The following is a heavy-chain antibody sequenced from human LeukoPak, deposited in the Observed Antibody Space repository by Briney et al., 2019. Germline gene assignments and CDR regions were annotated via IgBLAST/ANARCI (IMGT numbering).Heavy chain of an antibody. J-gene: IGHJ4*02. Sequence: PGGSLRLSCAASGCTFSNDAMNWVRQVPEKGLEWVSNISGRGVGTYYADSVKGRGRFTISRDNSTYYADSLKGRGRFTISRDNSTNTLCLQMNRLRAEDTAVYYCAKEVGSYDRSGYLLNSSLAWGQGTLVTVSS. V-gene: IGHV3-23*01. CDR3: NTLCLQMNRLRAEDTAVYYCAKEVGSYDRSGYLLNSSLA. CDR1: GCTFSNDA. CDR2: ISGRGVGT. D-gene: IGHD2-21*01.